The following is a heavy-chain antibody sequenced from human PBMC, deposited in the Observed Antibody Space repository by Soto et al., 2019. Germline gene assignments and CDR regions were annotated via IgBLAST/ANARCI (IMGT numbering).Heavy chain of an antibody. CDR1: GFTFSSYA. J-gene: IGHJ4*02. V-gene: IGHV3-23*01. CDR2: VSIGGST. Sequence: GGSLRLSCAASGFTFSSYAMGWVRQGPGKGLEWVAVVSIGGSTHYADSVRGRFTISRDNSKNTLSLQMNSLTAEDTAVYFCAKRRGAGGHFDYWGQGAPVTVSS. D-gene: IGHD2-15*01. CDR3: AKRRGAGGHFDY.